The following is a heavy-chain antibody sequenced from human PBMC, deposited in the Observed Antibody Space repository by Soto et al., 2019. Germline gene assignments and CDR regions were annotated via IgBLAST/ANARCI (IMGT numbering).Heavy chain of an antibody. J-gene: IGHJ6*02. V-gene: IGHV1-58*01. CDR2: IVVGSGNT. CDR3: AAPGNKDDFWSGYFTPYYYYYGMDV. CDR1: GFTFTSSA. Sequence: GASVKVSCKASGFTFTSSAVQWVRQARGQRLEWIGWIVVGSGNTNYAQKFQERVTITRDMSTSTAYMELSSLRSEDTAVYYCAAPGNKDDFWSGYFTPYYYYYGMDVWGQGTTVTVSS. D-gene: IGHD3-3*01.